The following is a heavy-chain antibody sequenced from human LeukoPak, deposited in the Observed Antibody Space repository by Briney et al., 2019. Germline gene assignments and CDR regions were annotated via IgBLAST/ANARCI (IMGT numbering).Heavy chain of an antibody. V-gene: IGHV1-8*01. Sequence: ASVKVSCKASGYTFTIDDINWVRQATGQGLEWMGWMNPNSGNTGYAQKFQGRVTMTRNTSISTAYMELSSLRSEDTAVYYCASVVVVPALADDAFDIWGQGTMVTVSS. CDR1: GYTFTIDD. CDR3: ASVVVVPALADDAFDI. CDR2: MNPNSGNT. J-gene: IGHJ3*02. D-gene: IGHD2-2*01.